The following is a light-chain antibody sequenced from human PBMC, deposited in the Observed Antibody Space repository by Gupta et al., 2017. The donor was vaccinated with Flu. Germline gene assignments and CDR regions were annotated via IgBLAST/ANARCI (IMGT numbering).Light chain of an antibody. J-gene: IGLJ3*02. V-gene: IGLV3-1*01. CDR2: QNN. Sequence: SYEFSQSPSVSVSPGQTATITCSGDKLGGKYVSWYQQRAGQSPILVVYQNNKRPSGTPERFSGSTSGNTATLTISGTQTLDDADYYCQAWVSTTAVFGGGTRLTVL. CDR1: KLGGKY. CDR3: QAWVSTTAV.